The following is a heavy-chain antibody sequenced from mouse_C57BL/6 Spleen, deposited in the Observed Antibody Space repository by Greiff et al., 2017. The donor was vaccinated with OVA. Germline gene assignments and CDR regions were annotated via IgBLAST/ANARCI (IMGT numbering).Heavy chain of an antibody. CDR3: AGYYGSSSFAY. Sequence: VQLQQPGAELVKPGASVKLSCKASGYTFTSYWMQWVKQRPGQGLEWIGEIDPSDSYTNYNQKFKGKATLTVDTSSSTAYMQLSSLTSEDSAVYYCAGYYGSSSFAYWGQGTLVTVSA. CDR2: IDPSDSYT. CDR1: GYTFTSYW. D-gene: IGHD1-1*01. J-gene: IGHJ3*01. V-gene: IGHV1-50*01.